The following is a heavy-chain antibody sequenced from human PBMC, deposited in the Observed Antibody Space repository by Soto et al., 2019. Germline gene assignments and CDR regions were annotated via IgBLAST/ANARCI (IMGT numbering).Heavy chain of an antibody. V-gene: IGHV4-31*03. CDR1: GDSLSSGGHY. Sequence: TLSLTCTVSGDSLSSGGHYWSWIRQHPGKGLEWIGHIYDSVNTYYSPSLRSRVTISADMSKNQFSLNLRSVTAADTAVYYCARVDHSGYFAILTDYWGQGTLVTASS. CDR2: IYDSVNT. CDR3: ARVDHSGYFAILTDY. D-gene: IGHD3-9*01. J-gene: IGHJ4*02.